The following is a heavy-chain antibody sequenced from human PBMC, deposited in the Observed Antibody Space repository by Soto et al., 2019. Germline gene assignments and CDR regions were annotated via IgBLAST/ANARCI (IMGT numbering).Heavy chain of an antibody. CDR1: GYSFDIYD. D-gene: IGHD1-1*01. V-gene: IGHV1-8*01. Sequence: ASVKVSCKASGYSFDIYDINWVRQATGQGPEWMGWMSPKNGDTGYAQKFQGRVTMTRDTSISTAYMELSSLISEDTAVYYCARGADAGMDVWGQGTTVTVSS. J-gene: IGHJ6*02. CDR2: MSPKNGDT. CDR3: ARGADAGMDV.